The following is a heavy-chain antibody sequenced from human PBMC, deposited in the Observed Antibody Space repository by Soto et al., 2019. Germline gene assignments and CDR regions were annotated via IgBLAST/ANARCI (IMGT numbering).Heavy chain of an antibody. D-gene: IGHD3-10*01. Sequence: EVQLVESGGGLVKPGGSLRLSCAASGFTFSNAGMNWVRQAPGKGLEWVGRIKSKTDGGTTDYAAPVKGRFTISRDDSKNTMYRQRNGLKTEDTGVYYCTTERNFGSFDYWGQGTLVTVSS. CDR1: GFTFSNAG. CDR3: TTERNFGSFDY. V-gene: IGHV3-15*07. J-gene: IGHJ4*02. CDR2: IKSKTDGGTT.